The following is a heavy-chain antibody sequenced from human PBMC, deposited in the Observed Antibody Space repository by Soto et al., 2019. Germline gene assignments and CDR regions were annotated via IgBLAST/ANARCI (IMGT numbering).Heavy chain of an antibody. Sequence: QVQLVESGGGVVLPGRSLRLSCAASGFTFSIYGMHWVRQAPGKGLEWVSVIWYDGNKEYYADSVKGRFTISRDNSXKKLYLQMNSLRDDDTAVYSCARCWASGQYRSAFDFWGHGTMIAVSS. J-gene: IGHJ3*01. CDR2: IWYDGNKE. CDR3: ARCWASGQYRSAFDF. V-gene: IGHV3-33*01. D-gene: IGHD2-2*01. CDR1: GFTFSIYG.